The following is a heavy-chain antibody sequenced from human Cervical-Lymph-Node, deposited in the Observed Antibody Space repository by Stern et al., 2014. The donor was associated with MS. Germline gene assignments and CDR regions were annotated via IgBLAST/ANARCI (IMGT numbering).Heavy chain of an antibody. CDR1: GYTFTDYY. CDR3: ARASTTANNYYDGVDV. D-gene: IGHD1-1*01. J-gene: IGHJ6*02. CDR2: INPNNGGT. V-gene: IGHV1-2*04. Sequence: QVQLVQSGAEVKNPGASVKVSCKASGYTFTDYYMQWMRQAPGHGLEWMGWINPNNGGTKSAQKFQGWVTMTRDTSTSTAYMELSRLRSDDTAIYYCARASTTANNYYDGVDVWGQGTTVTVTS.